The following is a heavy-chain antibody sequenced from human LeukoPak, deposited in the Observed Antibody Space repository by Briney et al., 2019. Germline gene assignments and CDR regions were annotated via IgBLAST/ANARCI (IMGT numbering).Heavy chain of an antibody. CDR1: GGSFSGYY. D-gene: IGHD2-15*01. CDR3: ARSDIAPSGPYGMDL. CDR2: INHSGST. Sequence: SETLSLTCAVYGGSFSGYYWSWIRQPPGKGLEWIGEINHSGSTNYNPSLKSRVTISVDTSKNQFSLKLSSVTAADTAVYYCARSDIAPSGPYGMDLWGQGTTVTVSS. J-gene: IGHJ6*02. V-gene: IGHV4-34*01.